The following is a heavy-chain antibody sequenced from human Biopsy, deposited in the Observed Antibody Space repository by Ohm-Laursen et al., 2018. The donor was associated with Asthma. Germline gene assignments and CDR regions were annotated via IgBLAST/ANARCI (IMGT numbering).Heavy chain of an antibody. CDR3: VRAVRNEQWLAPFDY. Sequence: SDTLSLTCSVYGGSISSFYWSWIRQSPEKGLEWMGYVYWTGSTNYNPSLKSRITMSVDTSKNRMFLELTSVTAADTDIYYCVRAVRNEQWLAPFDYWGQGKPVTVSS. J-gene: IGHJ4*02. CDR1: GGSISSFY. CDR2: VYWTGST. D-gene: IGHD6-19*01. V-gene: IGHV4-59*07.